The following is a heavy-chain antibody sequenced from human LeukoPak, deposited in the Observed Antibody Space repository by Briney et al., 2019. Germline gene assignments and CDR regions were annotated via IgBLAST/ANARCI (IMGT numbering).Heavy chain of an antibody. CDR2: IKQDGSEK. Sequence: PGGSLRLSCAASGFTFSSYWMSWVRQAPGKGLEWVANIKQDGSEKYYVDSVKGRFTISRDNAKNSLYLQMNGLRAEDTAVYYCAEGTPTSPLLVYYYLDVWGKGTTVTVSS. V-gene: IGHV3-7*03. D-gene: IGHD2-21*01. J-gene: IGHJ6*03. CDR3: AEGTPTSPLLVYYYLDV. CDR1: GFTFSSYW.